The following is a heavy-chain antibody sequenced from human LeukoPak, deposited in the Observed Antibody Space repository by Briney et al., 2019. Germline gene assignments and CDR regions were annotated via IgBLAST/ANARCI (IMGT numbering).Heavy chain of an antibody. CDR3: ARGGFGELLYGSENFDY. CDR1: GYTFTGYY. D-gene: IGHD3-10*01. Sequence: GASVKVSCKASGYTFTGYYTHWVRQAPGQGLEWMGWINPNSGGTNYAQKFQGRVTMTRDTSISTAYMELSRLRSDDTAVYYCARGGFGELLYGSENFDYWGQGTLVTVSS. CDR2: INPNSGGT. V-gene: IGHV1-2*02. J-gene: IGHJ4*02.